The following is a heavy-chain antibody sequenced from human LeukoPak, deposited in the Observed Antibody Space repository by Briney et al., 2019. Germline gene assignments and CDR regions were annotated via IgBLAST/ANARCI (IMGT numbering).Heavy chain of an antibody. CDR2: ISWDGGST. D-gene: IGHD5-24*01. CDR3: AREKRSVSSRRFDY. Sequence: GGSLRLSCAAAGFTFDDYTMHWVRQAPGKGLEWVSLISWDGGSTYYADSVKGRFTISRDNAKKSLYLQMNSLRAEDTAVYYCAREKRSVSSRRFDYWGQGTLVTVSS. V-gene: IGHV3-43*01. J-gene: IGHJ4*02. CDR1: GFTFDDYT.